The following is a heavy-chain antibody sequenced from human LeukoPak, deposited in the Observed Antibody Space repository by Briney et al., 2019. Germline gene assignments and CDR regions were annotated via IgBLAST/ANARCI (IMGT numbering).Heavy chain of an antibody. J-gene: IGHJ4*02. CDR3: AKDSHFVGATTGIDY. Sequence: GRSLRLSCAASGFTFSSYGMHWVRQAPGKGLEWVAVIWYDGSNKYYADSVKGRFTISRDNSKNTLYLQMNSLRAEDTAVYYCAKDSHFVGATTGIDYWGQGTLVTVSS. V-gene: IGHV3-33*06. CDR1: GFTFSSYG. CDR2: IWYDGSNK. D-gene: IGHD1-26*01.